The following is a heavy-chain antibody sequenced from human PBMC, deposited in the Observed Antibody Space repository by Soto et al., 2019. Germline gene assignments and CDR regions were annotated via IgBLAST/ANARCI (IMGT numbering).Heavy chain of an antibody. J-gene: IGHJ6*02. D-gene: IGHD2-15*01. Sequence: QVQLVQSGAEVRKPGASVKVSCKASGYTFTSSGISWLRQAPGQGREWMGWISTYNGDTNDAPKFQDRVTMTIDRATSTAYMELRSLRSDDAAVYYCARAGAAPYYDYGMDVWGQGTRVTVSS. CDR2: ISTYNGDT. CDR1: GYTFTSSG. V-gene: IGHV1-18*01. CDR3: ARAGAAPYYDYGMDV.